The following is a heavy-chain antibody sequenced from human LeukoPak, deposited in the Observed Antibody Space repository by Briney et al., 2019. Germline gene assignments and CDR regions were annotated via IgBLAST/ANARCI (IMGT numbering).Heavy chain of an antibody. Sequence: SETLPLTCTVSGGSISSYYWSWIRQPAGKGLEWIGRIYTSGSTNYNPSLKSRVTMSVDTSKNQFSLKLSSVTAADTAVYYCAREVLLAAAGRWFDPWGQGTLVTVSS. CDR2: IYTSGST. V-gene: IGHV4-4*07. J-gene: IGHJ5*02. CDR3: AREVLLAAAGRWFDP. CDR1: GGSISSYY. D-gene: IGHD6-13*01.